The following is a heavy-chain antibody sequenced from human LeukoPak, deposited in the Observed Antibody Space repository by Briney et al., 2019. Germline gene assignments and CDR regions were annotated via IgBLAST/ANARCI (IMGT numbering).Heavy chain of an antibody. CDR3: ARAVPEQELVRGAFDY. CDR1: GYTFTSYG. D-gene: IGHD6-13*01. V-gene: IGHV1-18*01. CDR2: ISAYNGNT. Sequence: RASVKVSCKASGYTFTSYGISWVRQAPGQGLEWMGWISAYNGNTNYAQKLQGRVTMTTDTSTSTAYMELRSLRSDDTAVYYCARAVPEQELVRGAFDYWGQGILVTVSS. J-gene: IGHJ4*02.